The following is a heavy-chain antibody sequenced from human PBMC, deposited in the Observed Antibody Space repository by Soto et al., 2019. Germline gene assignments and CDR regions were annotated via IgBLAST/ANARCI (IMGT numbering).Heavy chain of an antibody. J-gene: IGHJ3*02. CDR1: GYTFTSYD. CDR2: MNPNSANT. V-gene: IGHV1-8*01. D-gene: IGHD3-16*01. Sequence: QVQLVQSGAEVKKPGASVKVSCKASGYTFTSYDINWVRQATGQGLEWMGWMNPNSANTGYAQKFQGGVTMARNTSISTAYMELSSLRSEDTAVYYWAESELWGAFDIWGQWTMVTVSS. CDR3: AESELWGAFDI.